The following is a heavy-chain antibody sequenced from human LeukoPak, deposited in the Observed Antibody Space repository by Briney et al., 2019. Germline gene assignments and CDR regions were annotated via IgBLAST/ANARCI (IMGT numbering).Heavy chain of an antibody. CDR1: GFTFSSYA. D-gene: IGHD4-17*01. J-gene: IGHJ4*02. V-gene: IGHV3-23*01. CDR3: AESDYGPRYYFDY. Sequence: PGGSLRLSCAASGFTFSSYAMSWVRQAPGKGLEWVSGISGSDGSTNYADSVKGRFTISRDNSKNTLYLQMNSLRAEDTAVYYCAESDYGPRYYFDYWGQGTLVTVSS. CDR2: ISGSDGST.